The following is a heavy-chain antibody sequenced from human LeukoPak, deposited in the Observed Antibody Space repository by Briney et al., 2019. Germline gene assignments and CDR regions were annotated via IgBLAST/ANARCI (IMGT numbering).Heavy chain of an antibody. D-gene: IGHD3-3*01. CDR2: IYHSGST. CDR3: ARVQQDFWSGYYGIDY. CDR1: GYSISSGYY. J-gene: IGHJ4*02. V-gene: IGHV4-38-2*02. Sequence: SETLSLTCTVSGYSISSGYYWGWIRQPPGKGLEWIGSIYHSGSTCYNPSLKSRVTISVDTSKNQFSLKLSSVTAADTAVYYCARVQQDFWSGYYGIDYWGQGTLVTVSS.